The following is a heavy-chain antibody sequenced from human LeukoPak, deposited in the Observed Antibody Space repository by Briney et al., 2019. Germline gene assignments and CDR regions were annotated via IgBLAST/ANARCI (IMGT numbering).Heavy chain of an antibody. Sequence: GASVKVSCKASGYTFTSYDINWVRQATGQGLEWMGWMNPNSGNTGYAQKFQGRVTMTRNTSISTAYMELSSLRSEDTAVYYCANVGYSSSWYPEHRAFDIWGQRTMVTVSS. V-gene: IGHV1-8*01. D-gene: IGHD6-13*01. J-gene: IGHJ3*02. CDR2: MNPNSGNT. CDR1: GYTFTSYD. CDR3: ANVGYSSSWYPEHRAFDI.